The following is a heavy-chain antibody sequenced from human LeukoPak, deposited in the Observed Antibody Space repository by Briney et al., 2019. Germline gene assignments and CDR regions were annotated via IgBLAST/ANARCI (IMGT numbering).Heavy chain of an antibody. D-gene: IGHD1-1*01. J-gene: IGHJ3*02. Sequence: GGSLRLSCAASGFAFSSYVINWVRQAPGKGLEWVSATGGTGRTYYADPVKGRFTISRDNSKNTVFLQVNSLRAEDTAIFYCAKDMTTRGAFDIWGQGTMVTVSS. V-gene: IGHV3-23*01. CDR2: TGGTGRT. CDR1: GFAFSSYV. CDR3: AKDMTTRGAFDI.